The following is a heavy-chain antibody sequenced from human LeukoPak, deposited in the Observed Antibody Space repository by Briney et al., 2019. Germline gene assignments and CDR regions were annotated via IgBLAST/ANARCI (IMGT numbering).Heavy chain of an antibody. Sequence: PGGSLRLSCAASGFTFSSYGMHWVRQAPGKGLEWVAFIRYDGSNKYYADSVKGRFTISRDNSKNTLYLQMNSLKTEDTAVYYCTTGPGIVVVTAYDYWGQGTLVTVSS. D-gene: IGHD2-21*02. CDR3: TTGPGIVVVTAYDY. V-gene: IGHV3-30*02. CDR1: GFTFSSYG. J-gene: IGHJ4*02. CDR2: IRYDGSNK.